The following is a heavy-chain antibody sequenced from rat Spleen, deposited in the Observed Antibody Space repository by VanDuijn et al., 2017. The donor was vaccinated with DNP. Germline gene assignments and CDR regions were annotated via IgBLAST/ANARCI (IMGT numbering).Heavy chain of an antibody. D-gene: IGHD1-12*02. V-gene: IGHV5-17*01. Sequence: EVQLVESGGGLVQPGNSLKLSCAASGFTFSDYAMAWVRQSPKKGLEWVATIIYDGSSTYYRDSVKGRFTISRDNAKSTLYLQMDSLRSEDTATYYCTRDGGTWDWFAYWGQGTLVTVSA. J-gene: IGHJ3*01. CDR3: TRDGGTWDWFAY. CDR2: IIYDGSST. CDR1: GFTFSDYA.